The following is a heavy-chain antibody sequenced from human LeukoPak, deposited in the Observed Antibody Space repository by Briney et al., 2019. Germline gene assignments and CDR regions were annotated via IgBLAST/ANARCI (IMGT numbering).Heavy chain of an antibody. J-gene: IGHJ4*02. CDR3: ARDKVGGSDYYFDY. D-gene: IGHD3-10*01. V-gene: IGHV3-53*01. CDR2: IYSGGST. CDR1: GFTVSSNY. Sequence: GGSLRLSCAASGFTVSSNYMSWVRQAPGKGLEWVSVIYSGGSTYYADSVKGRFTISRDNSKNMLYLQMNSLRAEDTAVYYCARDKVGGSDYYFDYWGQGTLVTVSS.